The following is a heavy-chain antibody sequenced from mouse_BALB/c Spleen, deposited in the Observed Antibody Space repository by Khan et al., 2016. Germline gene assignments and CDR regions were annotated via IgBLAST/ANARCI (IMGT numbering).Heavy chain of an antibody. V-gene: IGHV1S137*01. J-gene: IGHJ4*01. D-gene: IGHD2-2*01. CDR3: ARGYGYDGLYYAMDY. Sequence: QVQLQQSGAELVRPGVSVKISCKGSGYTFTDYAVYWVKQSHAKSLEWIGVISTYYGDASYNQKFKGKATMTVDKSSSTAYMELARLTSEDSAIYYCARGYGYDGLYYAMDYWGQGTSVTVSS. CDR2: ISTYYGDA. CDR1: GYTFTDYA.